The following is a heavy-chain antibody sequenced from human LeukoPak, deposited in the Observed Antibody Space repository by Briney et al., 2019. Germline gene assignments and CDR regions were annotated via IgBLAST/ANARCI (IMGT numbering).Heavy chain of an antibody. V-gene: IGHV4-31*03. Sequence: SETLSLTCTVSACPIISGGYYGSSLGQHLGKGLVWIPYIYYSGSTYYNPSLKSRVTISVDTSKNQFSLKLSSVTAADTAVYYCARVITMVRGVSWFDPWGQGTLVTVSS. J-gene: IGHJ5*02. CDR1: ACPIISGGYY. CDR3: ARVITMVRGVSWFDP. D-gene: IGHD3-10*01. CDR2: IYYSGST.